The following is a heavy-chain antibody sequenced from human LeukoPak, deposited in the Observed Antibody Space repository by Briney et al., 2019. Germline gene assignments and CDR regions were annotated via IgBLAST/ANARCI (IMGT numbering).Heavy chain of an antibody. Sequence: ASVKVSCKASGYTFTGYYMHWVRQAPGQGLEWMGWINPNSGGTNYAQKFQGRVTMTRETSISTAYMELSRLRSDDTAVYYCARDFGLWGARGYSYGDFDYWGQGTLVTVSS. J-gene: IGHJ4*02. V-gene: IGHV1-2*02. CDR3: ARDFGLWGARGYSYGDFDY. D-gene: IGHD5-18*01. CDR2: INPNSGGT. CDR1: GYTFTGYY.